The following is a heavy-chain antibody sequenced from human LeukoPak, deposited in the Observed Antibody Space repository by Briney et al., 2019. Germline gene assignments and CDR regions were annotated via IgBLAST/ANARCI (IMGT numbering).Heavy chain of an antibody. Sequence: MPSETLSLTCTVSGGSISSGSYYWSWIRQPAGKGLVWIGRIYTSGSTNYNPSLKSRVTISVDTSKNQFSLKLSSVTAADTAVYYCARDFTSWNRYYYYYMDVWGKGTTVTVSS. V-gene: IGHV4-61*02. CDR1: GGSISSGSYY. J-gene: IGHJ6*03. CDR3: ARDFTSWNRYYYYYMDV. CDR2: IYTSGST. D-gene: IGHD2-2*01.